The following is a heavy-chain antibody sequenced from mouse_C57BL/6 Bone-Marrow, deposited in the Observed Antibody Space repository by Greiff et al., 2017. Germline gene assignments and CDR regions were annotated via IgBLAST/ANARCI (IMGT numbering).Heavy chain of an antibody. CDR3: TTVDGRGFAY. CDR2: IDPENGDT. V-gene: IGHV14-4*01. J-gene: IGHJ3*01. CDR1: GFNIKDDY. D-gene: IGHD1-1*01. Sequence: EVQLQQSGAELVRPGASVKLSCTASGFNIKDDYMHWVKQRPEQGLEWIGWIDPENGDTEYASKFQGKATITADTSSNTAYLQLSSLTSEDTAVYYCTTVDGRGFAYWGQGTLVTVSA.